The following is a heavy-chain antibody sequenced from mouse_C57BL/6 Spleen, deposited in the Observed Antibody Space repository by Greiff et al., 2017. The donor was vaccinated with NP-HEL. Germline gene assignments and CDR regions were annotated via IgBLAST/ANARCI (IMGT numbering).Heavy chain of an antibody. CDR2: INYDGSST. CDR3: ARGGYDYDGISYWYFDV. CDR1: GFTFSDYY. V-gene: IGHV5-16*01. J-gene: IGHJ1*03. Sequence: EVQVVESEGGLVQPGSSMKLSCTASGFTFSDYYMAWVRQVPEKGLEWVANINYDGSSTYYLDSLKSRFIISRDNAKNILYLQMSSLKSEDTATYYCARGGYDYDGISYWYFDVWGTGTTVTVSS. D-gene: IGHD2-4*01.